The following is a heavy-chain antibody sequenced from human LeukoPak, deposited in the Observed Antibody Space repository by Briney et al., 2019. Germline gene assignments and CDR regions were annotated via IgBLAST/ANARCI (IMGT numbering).Heavy chain of an antibody. CDR1: GVSISSYY. V-gene: IGHV4-34*01. D-gene: IGHD4-23*01. CDR2: INHSGST. J-gene: IGHJ4*02. CDR3: ARAGVDYGGSATVAPYDY. Sequence: SEALSLTCTVSGVSISSYYWSWIRQPPGKGLEWIGEINHSGSTNYNPSLKSRVTISVDTSKNQFSLKLSSVTAADTAVYYCARAGVDYGGSATVAPYDYWGQGTLVTVSS.